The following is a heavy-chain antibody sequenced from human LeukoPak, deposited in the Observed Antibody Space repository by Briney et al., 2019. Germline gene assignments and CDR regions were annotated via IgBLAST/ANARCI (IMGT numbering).Heavy chain of an antibody. D-gene: IGHD3-22*01. V-gene: IGHV4-31*03. CDR3: ARGGTHYHDSSGRYNWFDP. CDR2: IYYSGST. Sequence: PSQTLSLICTVSGGSISNGGYYWSWIRQHPGKGLEWIGYIYYSGSTYYNPSLKSRVTISVDTSKNQFSLKLSSVTAADTAVYYCARGGTHYHDSSGRYNWFDPWGQGTLVTVSS. CDR1: GGSISNGGYY. J-gene: IGHJ5*02.